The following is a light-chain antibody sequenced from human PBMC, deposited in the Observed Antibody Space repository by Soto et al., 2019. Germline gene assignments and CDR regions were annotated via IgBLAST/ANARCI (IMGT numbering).Light chain of an antibody. V-gene: IGKV1-33*01. CDR2: DAS. CDR1: HGISNY. Sequence: DIQMTQFPSSLSASVGDRVTLTCQASHGISNYLNWYQQKPGKAPKLLIYDASTWETGVPARFSGSGYGTEFTFTISGLQPEDVATYYCQQYESLVHFGGGTKVEIK. J-gene: IGKJ4*01. CDR3: QQYESLVH.